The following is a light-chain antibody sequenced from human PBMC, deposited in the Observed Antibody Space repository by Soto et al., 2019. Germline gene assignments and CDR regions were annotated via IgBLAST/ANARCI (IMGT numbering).Light chain of an antibody. CDR1: SSGVGSYNL. J-gene: IGLJ2*01. V-gene: IGLV2-23*02. CDR2: EVS. Sequence: QSALTQPASVSGSPGQSITISCTGTSSGVGSYNLVSWYQQRPGKAPKLMIYEVSKRPSGVSTRFSGSKSGNTASLTISGLQAVDEADYFCSSYTSSNTLIFGGGTKVTVL. CDR3: SSYTSSNTLI.